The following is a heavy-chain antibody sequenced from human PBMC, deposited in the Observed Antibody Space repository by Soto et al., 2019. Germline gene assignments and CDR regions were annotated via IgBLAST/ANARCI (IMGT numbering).Heavy chain of an antibody. CDR3: ARVGVIAVAGALGDYFDP. J-gene: IGHJ5*02. CDR2: ISSSASTI. V-gene: IGHV3-48*03. CDR1: GFTFSSYE. D-gene: IGHD6-19*01. Sequence: EVQLVESGGGLVQPGGSLRLSCAASGFTFSSYEMNWVRQAPGKGLEWISYISSSASTIHYADSVKGRFTISRDNAKNSLYLQMNSLRAEDTAVYYCARVGVIAVAGALGDYFDPWGQGTLVTVSS.